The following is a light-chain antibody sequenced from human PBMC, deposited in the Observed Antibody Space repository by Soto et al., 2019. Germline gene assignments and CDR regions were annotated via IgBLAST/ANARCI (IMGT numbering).Light chain of an antibody. CDR3: QQYGSSPWT. CDR1: QSVSSSY. V-gene: IGKV3-20*01. Sequence: VLKQSPGTLSLSQGDSATLSCRASQSVSSSYLVWHQQKPGQAPRLLIYAESRRATGIPDRLSGSGSGTDLNLTISRLEPEDFAVYYCQQYGSSPWTCGQGTKVDI. CDR2: AES. J-gene: IGKJ1*01.